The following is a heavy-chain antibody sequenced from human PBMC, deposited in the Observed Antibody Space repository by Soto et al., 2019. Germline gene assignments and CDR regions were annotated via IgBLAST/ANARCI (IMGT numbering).Heavy chain of an antibody. CDR1: GFTFSSYA. V-gene: IGHV3-30-3*01. CDR3: ARDEGISSYYYCGMDV. D-gene: IGHD2-15*01. CDR2: ISYDGSNK. J-gene: IGHJ6*02. Sequence: QVQLVESGGGVVQPGRSLRLSCAASGFTFSSYAMHWVRQAPGKGLEWVAVISYDGSNKYYADSVKGRFTISRDNSKNTLYLQMNSLRAEDTAVYYCARDEGISSYYYCGMDVWGQGTTVTVSS.